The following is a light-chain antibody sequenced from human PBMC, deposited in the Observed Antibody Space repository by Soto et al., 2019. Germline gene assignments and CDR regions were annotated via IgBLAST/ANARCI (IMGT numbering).Light chain of an antibody. CDR3: QQYNTHSPWT. V-gene: IGKV1-5*03. Sequence: DIQMTQSPSTLSASRGETVTIACRASETIFTYLAWYQQKPGKAPKLLISKASSLESGVPSRFSGSGFGTDFTLTISGLQPADFATYYCQQYNTHSPWTFGRGTKVDIK. CDR1: ETIFTY. CDR2: KAS. J-gene: IGKJ1*01.